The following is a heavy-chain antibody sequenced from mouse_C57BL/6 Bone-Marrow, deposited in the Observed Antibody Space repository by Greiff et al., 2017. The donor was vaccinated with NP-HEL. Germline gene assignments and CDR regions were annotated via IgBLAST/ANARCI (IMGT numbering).Heavy chain of an antibody. D-gene: IGHD2-4*01. J-gene: IGHJ3*01. CDR1: GFNIKDDY. CDR2: IDPENGDT. Sequence: VQLKESGAELVRPGASVKLSCTASGFNIKDDYMHWVKQRPEQGLEWIGWIDPENGDTEYASKFQGKATITADTSSNTAYLQLSSLTSEDTAVYYCTTKNYDYDAWFAYWGQGTLVTVSA. CDR3: TTKNYDYDAWFAY. V-gene: IGHV14-4*01.